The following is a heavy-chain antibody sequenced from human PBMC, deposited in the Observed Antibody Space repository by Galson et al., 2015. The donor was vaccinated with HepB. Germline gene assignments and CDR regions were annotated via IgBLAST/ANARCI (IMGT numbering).Heavy chain of an antibody. CDR3: ARDVSSGRSGSYYPAYYYYGMDV. CDR1: GGSFSGYY. D-gene: IGHD3-10*01. V-gene: IGHV4-34*01. Sequence: SETLSLTCAVYGGSFSGYYWSWIRQPPGKGLEWIGEINHSGSTNYNPSLKSRVTISVDTSKNQFSLKLSSVTAADTAVYYCARDVSSGRSGSYYPAYYYYGMDVWGQGTTVTVSS. J-gene: IGHJ6*02. CDR2: INHSGST.